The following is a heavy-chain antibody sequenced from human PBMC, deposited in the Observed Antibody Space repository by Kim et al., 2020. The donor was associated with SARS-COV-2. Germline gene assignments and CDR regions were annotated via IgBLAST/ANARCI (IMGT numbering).Heavy chain of an antibody. CDR3: AKPRVAPLYYFDY. Sequence: GGSLRLSCAASGFTFRSYAMSWVRQAPGKGLEWVSAISGSGGSTYYADSVKGRFTISRDNSKNTLYLQMNSLRAEDTAVYYCAKPRVAPLYYFDYWGQGTLVTVSS. CDR2: ISGSGGST. D-gene: IGHD2-21*01. CDR1: GFTFRSYA. J-gene: IGHJ4*02. V-gene: IGHV3-23*01.